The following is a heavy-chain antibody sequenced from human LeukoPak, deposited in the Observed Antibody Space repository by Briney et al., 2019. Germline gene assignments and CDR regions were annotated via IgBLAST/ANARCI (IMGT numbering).Heavy chain of an antibody. CDR2: TYYSGST. V-gene: IGHV4-59*08. Sequence: PSETLSLTCTVSGGSISSYYWSWIRQPPGKGLEWIGYTYYSGSTNYNPSLKSRVTISVDTSKNQFSLKLSSVTAADTAVYYCARHAGGYDQFDYWGQGTLVTVSS. D-gene: IGHD5-12*01. CDR1: GGSISSYY. J-gene: IGHJ4*02. CDR3: ARHAGGYDQFDY.